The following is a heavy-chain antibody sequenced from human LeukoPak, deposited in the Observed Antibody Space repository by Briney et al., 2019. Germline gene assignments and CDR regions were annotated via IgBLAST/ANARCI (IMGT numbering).Heavy chain of an antibody. J-gene: IGHJ4*02. V-gene: IGHV5-51*01. CDR2: IYPGDSDT. D-gene: IGHD3-10*01. CDR1: GYSFTSYW. CDR3: ARHYYGSGSSGQNDY. Sequence: GEPLKISCKGSGYSFTSYWSGWVPQIPGKGLGGMGIIYPGDSDTRYSPSFQGQVTISADKSISTAYLQWSSLKASDTAMYYCARHYYGSGSSGQNDYWGRGTLVTVSS.